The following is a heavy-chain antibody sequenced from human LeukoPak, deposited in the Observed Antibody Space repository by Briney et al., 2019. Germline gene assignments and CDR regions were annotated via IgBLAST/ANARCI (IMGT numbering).Heavy chain of an antibody. D-gene: IGHD1-26*01. J-gene: IGHJ4*02. CDR2: IYYSGST. V-gene: IGHV4-31*03. CDR3: GRALGSGSYIDF. CDR1: GGSISSGGYY. Sequence: SETLSLTCTVSGGSISSGGYYWSWIRQHPGKGLEWIGYIYYSGSTYYNPSLKSRVTMSLDTSNKQFSLKLNSVTAADTAVYYCGRALGSGSYIDFWGQGTLVTVSS.